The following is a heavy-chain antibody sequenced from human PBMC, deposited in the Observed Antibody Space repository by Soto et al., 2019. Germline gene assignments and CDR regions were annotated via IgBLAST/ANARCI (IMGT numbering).Heavy chain of an antibody. V-gene: IGHV1-18*01. D-gene: IGHD3-22*01. Sequence: QVQLVQSGAEVKKPGASVKVSCKASGYTFTSYGISWVRQAPGQGLEWMGWISAYNGNTNYAQKLQGRVTMTTDTSTSTAYMELRSLRSDDTAVYYCARPWGRLGYYDSSGYYPPDYWGQGTLVTVSS. CDR3: ARPWGRLGYYDSSGYYPPDY. CDR2: ISAYNGNT. J-gene: IGHJ4*02. CDR1: GYTFTSYG.